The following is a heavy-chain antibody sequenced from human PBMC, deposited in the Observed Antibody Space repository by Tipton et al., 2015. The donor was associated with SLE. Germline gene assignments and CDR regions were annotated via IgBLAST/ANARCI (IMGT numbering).Heavy chain of an antibody. V-gene: IGHV3-23*03. CDR3: AKLAQGYSSSSYYYYYMDV. Sequence: SLRLSCAASGFTFSSYAMSWVRQAPGKGLEWVSVIYSGGSSTYYADSVKGRLTISRDNSKNTLYLQMNSLRAEDTAVYYCAKLAQGYSSSSYYYYYMDVWGKGTTVTISS. D-gene: IGHD6-13*01. CDR1: GFTFSSYA. CDR2: IYSGGSST. J-gene: IGHJ6*03.